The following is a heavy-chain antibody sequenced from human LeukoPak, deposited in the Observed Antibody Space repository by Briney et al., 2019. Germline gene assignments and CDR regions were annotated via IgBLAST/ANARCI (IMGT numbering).Heavy chain of an antibody. CDR1: GFTVSTYA. J-gene: IGHJ5*02. CDR3: AKDKGYSSGWYLLGP. V-gene: IGHV3-23*01. Sequence: GGSLRLTCAASGFTVSTYAMNWVRQAPGKGLEWVSGISGSGDNTYYADSVKGRFSVSRDNPKNTLYLQMNDLRADDTAVYYCAKDKGYSSGWYLLGPWGQGTLVTVSS. D-gene: IGHD6-19*01. CDR2: ISGSGDNT.